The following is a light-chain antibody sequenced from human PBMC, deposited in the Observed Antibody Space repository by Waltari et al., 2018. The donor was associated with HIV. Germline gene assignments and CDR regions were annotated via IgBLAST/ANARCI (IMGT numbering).Light chain of an antibody. CDR1: QSVNSNS. Sequence: DTLSLSPGEGAVLSCRASQSVNSNSLAWYQQKPGQATRLLIFAASSRATGIPDRFSGSGSGTDFTLAISGLKPEDFATYYCQQYGSSPQTFGQGTKLEIK. CDR2: AAS. V-gene: IGKV3-20*01. J-gene: IGKJ2*01. CDR3: QQYGSSPQT.